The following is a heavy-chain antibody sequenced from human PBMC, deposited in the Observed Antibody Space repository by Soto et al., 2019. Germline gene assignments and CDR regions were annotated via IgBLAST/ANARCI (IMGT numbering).Heavy chain of an antibody. CDR2: IWYDGSNK. D-gene: IGHD6-6*01. V-gene: IGHV3-33*01. J-gene: IGHJ6*02. Sequence: PGGSLRLSCAASGFTFSSYGMHWVRQAPGKGLEWVAVIWYDGSNKYYADSVKGRFTISRDNSKNTLYLQMNSLRAEDTAVYYCARDVLHSSSSTYYYYGMDVWGQGTTVTVSS. CDR1: GFTFSSYG. CDR3: ARDVLHSSSSTYYYYGMDV.